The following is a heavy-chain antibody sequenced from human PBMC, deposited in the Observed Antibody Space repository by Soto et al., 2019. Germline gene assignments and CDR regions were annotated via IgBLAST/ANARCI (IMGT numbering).Heavy chain of an antibody. V-gene: IGHV3-48*03. Sequence: PGGSLRLSCAASGFTLSSYDMNWVRQAPGKGLEWVSYMSSSESALYYAESVKGRFTIFRDYAKNSLYLQVNSLRAEDTAVYYCATDHYGMDVWGQGTTVTASS. CDR2: MSSSESAL. CDR1: GFTLSSYD. J-gene: IGHJ6*02. CDR3: ATDHYGMDV.